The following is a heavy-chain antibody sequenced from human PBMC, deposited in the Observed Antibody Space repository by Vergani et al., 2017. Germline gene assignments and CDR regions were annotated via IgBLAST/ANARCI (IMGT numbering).Heavy chain of an antibody. CDR3: VRDRGLCAGGRCYTEAWDY. J-gene: IGHJ4*02. V-gene: IGHV3-7*01. D-gene: IGHD2-2*02. Sequence: VQLVESGGGVVQPGTSLRLSCAASGFSLSRFWMSWVRQAPEKELEWVAHISPDGSATSYVDSVKGRFTISRDIAKNTLYLQVRSLRLEDTGVYHCVRDRGLCAGGRCYTEAWDYWGQGTPVTVSS. CDR2: ISPDGSAT. CDR1: GFSLSRFW.